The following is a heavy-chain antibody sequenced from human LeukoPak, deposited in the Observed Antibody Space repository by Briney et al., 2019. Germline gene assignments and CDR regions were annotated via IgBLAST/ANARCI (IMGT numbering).Heavy chain of an antibody. J-gene: IGHJ3*01. CDR3: AKFRLPAPGTGLDAFDF. Sequence: PGGSLRLSCAASGFTFNTYAMSWVRQAPGKGLEWVSALSNTGGNSYYADSVRARFTISRDNSKNTLYLRMDSLRAEDTAVYYCAKFRLPAPGTGLDAFDFWGQGTTVIVSS. CDR1: GFTFNTYA. V-gene: IGHV3-23*01. D-gene: IGHD6-13*01. CDR2: LSNTGGNS.